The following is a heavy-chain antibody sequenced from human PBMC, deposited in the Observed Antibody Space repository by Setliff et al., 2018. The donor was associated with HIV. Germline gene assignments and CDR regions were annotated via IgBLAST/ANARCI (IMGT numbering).Heavy chain of an antibody. CDR2: VNRSGGT. V-gene: IGHV4-34*01. CDR1: GGSFSDYY. J-gene: IGHJ4*02. Sequence: SSETLSLTCAVYGGSFSDYYWSWVRQPPGKGLEWIGDVNRSGGTNYNPSLKRRVTISVDTSKNQFSLQLSSVTAADTAVYYCARLTIATAGTLFDYWGQGTLVTVSS. CDR3: ARLTIATAGTLFDY. D-gene: IGHD6-13*01.